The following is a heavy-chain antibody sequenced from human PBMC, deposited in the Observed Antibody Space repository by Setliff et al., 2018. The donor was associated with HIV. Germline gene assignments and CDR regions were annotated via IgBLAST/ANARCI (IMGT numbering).Heavy chain of an antibody. V-gene: IGHV7-4-1*02. CDR3: ARGGDRMQIWSRFPFDI. CDR1: GYSFTNYA. J-gene: IGHJ3*02. CDR2: INTNTGSP. D-gene: IGHD3-10*01. Sequence: GASVKVSCKASGYSFTNYAMHWVRQAPGQRLEWMGWINTNTGSPTYAQGFTRRFVFSLDPSVRTAYLQITGLKAEDTAVYYCARGGDRMQIWSRFPFDIWGQGTMVTVSS.